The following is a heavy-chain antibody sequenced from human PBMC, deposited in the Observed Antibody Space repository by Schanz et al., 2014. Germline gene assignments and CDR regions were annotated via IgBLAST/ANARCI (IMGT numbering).Heavy chain of an antibody. D-gene: IGHD3-10*01. CDR3: GRVKGLVRGVTPGGLDC. Sequence: QVQLVQSGAEVKKPGASVTVSCKAFGYTFTGYSIQWVRQAPGQGLEWMGRLNPNSGGTNYPQKFVGRVTMTSDSSISTAYMEVSGLSFNDTAVYYCGRVKGLVRGVTPGGLDCWGQGTLVAVSS. J-gene: IGHJ4*02. V-gene: IGHV1-2*06. CDR2: LNPNSGGT. CDR1: GYTFTGYS.